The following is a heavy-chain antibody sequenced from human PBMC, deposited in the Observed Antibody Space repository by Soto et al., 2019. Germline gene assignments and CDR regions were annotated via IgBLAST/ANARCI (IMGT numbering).Heavy chain of an antibody. CDR3: ARRYYYGSGSYYNWPHYYYYMAV. CDR1: GYTFTSYD. CDR2: MNPNSGNT. D-gene: IGHD3-10*01. V-gene: IGHV1-8*01. Sequence: ASVKVSCKASGYTFTSYDINWVRQATGQGLEWMGWMNPNSGNTGYAQKFQGRVTMTRNTSISTAYMELSSLRSEDTAVYYCARRYYYGSGSYYNWPHYYYYMAVWGKGTTVTVSS. J-gene: IGHJ6*03.